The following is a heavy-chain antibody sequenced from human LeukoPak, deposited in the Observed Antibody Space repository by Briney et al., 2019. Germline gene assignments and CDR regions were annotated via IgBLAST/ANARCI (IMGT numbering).Heavy chain of an antibody. Sequence: SETLSLTCTVSGGSISSSSYYWGWIRQPPGKGLEWIGSIYYSGSTYYNPSLKSRVTISVDTSKNQFSLKLSSVTAADTAVYYCAGSGSYYSYYYYYYMDVWGKGTTVTISS. D-gene: IGHD3-10*01. J-gene: IGHJ6*03. CDR2: IYYSGST. CDR1: GGSISSSSYY. CDR3: AGSGSYYSYYYYYYMDV. V-gene: IGHV4-39*07.